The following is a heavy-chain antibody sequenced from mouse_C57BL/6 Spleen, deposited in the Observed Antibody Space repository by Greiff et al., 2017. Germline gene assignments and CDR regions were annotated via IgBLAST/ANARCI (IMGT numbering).Heavy chain of an antibody. J-gene: IGHJ4*01. V-gene: IGHV1-85*01. D-gene: IGHD1-1*01. CDR2: IYPRDGST. CDR3: ARDYVNDAMDY. CDR1: GYTFTSYG. Sequence: VQLQQSGPELVKPGASVKLSCKASGYTFTSYGINWVKQRPGQGLEWIGWIYPRDGSTKYNEKFKGKATLTVDTSSSTAYMELHSLTSEDSAVYFCARDYVNDAMDYWGQGTSVTVSS.